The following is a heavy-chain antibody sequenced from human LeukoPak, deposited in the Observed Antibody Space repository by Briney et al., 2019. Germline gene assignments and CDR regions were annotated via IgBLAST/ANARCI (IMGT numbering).Heavy chain of an antibody. CDR3: VMDMDV. CDR1: GFIFSSYW. Sequence: GGSLRLSCAASGFIFSSYWMSWVRQAPGKGLEWVANIKEDGSAKYYVDSVKGRFTISRDNAKNSLYLQMNSLRAEDTAVYYCVMDMDVWGQGTTVTVSS. V-gene: IGHV3-7*05. J-gene: IGHJ6*02. CDR2: IKEDGSAK.